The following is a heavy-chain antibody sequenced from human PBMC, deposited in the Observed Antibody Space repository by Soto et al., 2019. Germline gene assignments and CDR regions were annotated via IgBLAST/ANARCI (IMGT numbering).Heavy chain of an antibody. CDR1: GFTFRSYT. V-gene: IGHV3-48*02. J-gene: IGHJ5*02. CDR2: ISSGSTV. D-gene: IGHD6-19*01. Sequence: QLVESGGGLIQPGGSLRLSCAASGFTFRSYTMTWVRQAPGRGLEWVSHISSGSTVYYADSVKGRFTISRVNAKNSLYIQMNSLREDDTAVYYCARDGGGSGWFDHWGQGAVVTVSS. CDR3: ARDGGGSGWFDH.